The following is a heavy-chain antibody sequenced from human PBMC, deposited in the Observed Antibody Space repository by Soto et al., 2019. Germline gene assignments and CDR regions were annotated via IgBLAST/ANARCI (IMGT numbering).Heavy chain of an antibody. CDR1: GGSISSSKW. CDR2: IDQNGIT. CDR3: VRTNRDYYYYGMDV. V-gene: IGHV4-4*02. Sequence: SETLSLTCDVSGGSISSSKWWTWVRQPPGKGLEWIGKIDQNGITNYNPSLESRVTISKDKSTNQLFLNLTSVTAADTAMYYCVRTNRDYYYYGMDVWGQGTTVTVSS. J-gene: IGHJ6*02.